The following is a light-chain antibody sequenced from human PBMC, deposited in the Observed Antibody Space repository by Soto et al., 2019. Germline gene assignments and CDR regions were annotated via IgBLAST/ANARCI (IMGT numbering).Light chain of an antibody. Sequence: QSALTQPASVSGSPGQSITISCTGTSSDVGGYNYVSWYQQHPGKAPKLMIYEVSNRPSGVSNRFSSSKSGNTASLTISGLQAEDEADYYCSSYTSSSTLNVFGNGTKGTVL. V-gene: IGLV2-14*01. CDR3: SSYTSSSTLNV. J-gene: IGLJ1*01. CDR1: SSDVGGYNY. CDR2: EVS.